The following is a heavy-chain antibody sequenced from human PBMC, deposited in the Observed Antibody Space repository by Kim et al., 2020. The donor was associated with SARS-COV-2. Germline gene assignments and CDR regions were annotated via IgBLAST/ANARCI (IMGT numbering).Heavy chain of an antibody. CDR3: ARGFFRGSSWYRTAFDI. J-gene: IGHJ3*02. CDR2: INHSGST. V-gene: IGHV4-34*01. CDR1: GGSFSGYY. Sequence: SETLSLTCAVYGGSFSGYYWSWIRQPPGKGLEWIGEINHSGSTNYNPSLKSRVTISVDTSKNQFSLKLSSVTAADTAVYYCARGFFRGSSWYRTAFDIWGQGTMVTVSS. D-gene: IGHD6-13*01.